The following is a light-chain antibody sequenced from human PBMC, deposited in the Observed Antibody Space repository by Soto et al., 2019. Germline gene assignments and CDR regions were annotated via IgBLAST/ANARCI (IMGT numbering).Light chain of an antibody. CDR3: QQYGPSPT. Sequence: EIVLTQSPGTLSLSPGERATLSCRASESVGSNYLAWYQQKPGLAPRLLVYGPSTRATGIPDRFSGSGSGTEFTLTITRLDPEDFAVYFCQQYGPSPTFVHGTQVDIK. CDR2: GPS. CDR1: ESVGSNY. J-gene: IGKJ1*01. V-gene: IGKV3-20*01.